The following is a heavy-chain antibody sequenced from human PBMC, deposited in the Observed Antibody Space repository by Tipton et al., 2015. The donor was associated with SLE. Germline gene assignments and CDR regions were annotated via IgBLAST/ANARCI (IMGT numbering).Heavy chain of an antibody. Sequence: TLSLTCAVSGYSISSGYYWGWIRQPPGKGLEWIGNIDYSGSTHDNPSLKSRVTTSVDTSKNQFSLKLSSVTAADTAVYSCARDLRGYSGYVEYWGQGTLVTVSS. D-gene: IGHD5-12*01. J-gene: IGHJ4*02. CDR1: GYSISSGYY. V-gene: IGHV4-38-2*02. CDR2: IDYSGST. CDR3: ARDLRGYSGYVEY.